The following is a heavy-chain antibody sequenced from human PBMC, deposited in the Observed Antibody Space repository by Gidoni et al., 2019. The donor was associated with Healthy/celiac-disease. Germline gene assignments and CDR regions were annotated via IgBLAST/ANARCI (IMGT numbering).Heavy chain of an antibody. D-gene: IGHD6-19*01. J-gene: IGHJ4*02. CDR3: AKARGSGWSGLGFDY. CDR1: VFTFDDYA. CDR2: ISWNSGSI. V-gene: IGHV3-9*01. Sequence: EVQLVESGGGLVQPGRSLRLSCAAPVFTFDDYAMHWVRHAPGKGLEWVSGISWNSGSIGYADSVKGRFTISRDNAKNSLYLQMNSLRAEDTALYYCAKARGSGWSGLGFDYWGQGTLVTVSS.